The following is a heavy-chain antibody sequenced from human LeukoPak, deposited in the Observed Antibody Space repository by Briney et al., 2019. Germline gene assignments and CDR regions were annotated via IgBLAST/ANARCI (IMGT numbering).Heavy chain of an antibody. D-gene: IGHD2-2*01. Sequence: SETLSLTCTVSGGSISSSSYYWGWIREPPGKGLEWIGSIYYSGSTYYNPSLKSRVTISVDTSKNQFSLKLSSVTAADTAVYYCARQRYCSSTSCSYGDWFDPWGQGTLVTVSS. J-gene: IGHJ5*02. CDR1: GGSISSSSYY. V-gene: IGHV4-39*01. CDR2: IYYSGST. CDR3: ARQRYCSSTSCSYGDWFDP.